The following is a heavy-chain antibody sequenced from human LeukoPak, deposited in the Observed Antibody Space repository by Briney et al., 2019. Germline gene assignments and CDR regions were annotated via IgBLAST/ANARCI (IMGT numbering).Heavy chain of an antibody. Sequence: GGSLRLSCAASGFTFSTYSMNWVRQAPGKGLEWVSYISSSSTTIYYADSVKGRFTISRDNAKNSLYLQMNSLRAEDTAVYYCARVAVAGPTGWFDPWGQGTLVTVSS. CDR1: GFTFSTYS. J-gene: IGHJ5*02. CDR3: ARVAVAGPTGWFDP. V-gene: IGHV3-48*04. CDR2: ISSSSTTI. D-gene: IGHD6-19*01.